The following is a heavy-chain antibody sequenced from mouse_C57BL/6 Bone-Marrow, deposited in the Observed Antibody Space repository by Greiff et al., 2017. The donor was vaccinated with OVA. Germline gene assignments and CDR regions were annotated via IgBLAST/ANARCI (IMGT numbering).Heavy chain of an antibody. D-gene: IGHD2-2*01. Sequence: EVNVVESGGGLVQPGGSLKLSCAASGFTFSDYYMYWVRQTPEKRLEWVAYISNGGGSTYYPDTVKGRFTISRDNAKNTLYLQMSRLKSEDTAMYYCARHERPTWFYAMDYWGQGTSVTVSS. CDR1: GFTFSDYY. V-gene: IGHV5-12*01. J-gene: IGHJ4*01. CDR3: ARHERPTWFYAMDY. CDR2: ISNGGGST.